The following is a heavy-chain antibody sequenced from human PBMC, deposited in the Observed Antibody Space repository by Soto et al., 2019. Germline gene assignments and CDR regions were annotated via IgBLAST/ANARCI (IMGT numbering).Heavy chain of an antibody. Sequence: QVELQQSGPGVVRPSETLSLTCSVSGASISKTSSYWGWIRQPPGKGLEWIGSINYSGTAYYSPSLSSRATLSADTSANHFTLRLLSVTAADTAFYFCVRRGNIPSWYFDLWGREKPVIVSS. D-gene: IGHD2-21*01. J-gene: IGHJ2*01. CDR2: INYSGTA. V-gene: IGHV4-39*02. CDR3: VRRGNIPSWYFDL. CDR1: GASISKTSSY.